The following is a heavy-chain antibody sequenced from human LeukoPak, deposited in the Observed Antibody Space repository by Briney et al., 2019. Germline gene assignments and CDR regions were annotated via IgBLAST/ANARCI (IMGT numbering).Heavy chain of an antibody. J-gene: IGHJ4*02. V-gene: IGHV3-21*01. CDR2: ISSSSSYI. CDR3: VSFYETY. D-gene: IGHD2/OR15-2a*01. Sequence: GGSLRLSCAASGFTFSSYSMNWVRQAPGKGLEWVSSISSSSSYIYYTDSVKGRFTISKDNAKNTVYLQMNSLRAEDTAVYYCVSFYETYWGRGTLVTVSS. CDR1: GFTFSSYS.